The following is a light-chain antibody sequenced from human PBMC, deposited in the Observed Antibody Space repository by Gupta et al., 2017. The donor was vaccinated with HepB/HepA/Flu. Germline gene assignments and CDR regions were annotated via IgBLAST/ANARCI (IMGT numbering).Light chain of an antibody. CDR2: EVT. CDR1: SSEFGAFNY. V-gene: IGLV2-14*01. Sequence: SALTQPASVSGSPGPSITISCTGTSSEFGAFNYVSWYQQHPGKSPKLLISEVTNRPSVVAYRFSGTKSGNTASLTSAGLQTDEEADYYCSSVTKTSTLVVFGGGTKLTVL. CDR3: SSVTKTSTLVV. J-gene: IGLJ2*01.